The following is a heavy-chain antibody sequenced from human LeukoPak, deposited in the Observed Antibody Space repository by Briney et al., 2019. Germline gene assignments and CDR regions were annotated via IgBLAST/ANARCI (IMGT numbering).Heavy chain of an antibody. CDR3: AKDEMAMIRYNWFDP. Sequence: GGSLRLSCAASGFTFSIHAMSWVRQALGKGLKWVSGINDSGDSTYHADSVKGRFTISRDNSKNTLYLQMNSLRAEDTAVYYCAKDEMAMIRYNWFDPWGQGTLVIVSS. J-gene: IGHJ5*02. CDR2: INDSGDST. D-gene: IGHD5-24*01. CDR1: GFTFSIHA. V-gene: IGHV3-23*01.